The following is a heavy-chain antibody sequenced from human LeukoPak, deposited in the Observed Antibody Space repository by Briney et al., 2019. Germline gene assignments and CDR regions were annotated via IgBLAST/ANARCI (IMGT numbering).Heavy chain of an antibody. V-gene: IGHV3-43*02. CDR1: GFTFDDYA. Sequence: GGSLRLSCAASGFTFDDYAMHWVRQGLGKGLEWVSLISGDGDSTYYADSVKGRFTISRDNSKNSLYLQMNSLRTEDTAFYYCAKDNTHIGELFQHWGQGTLVTVSS. CDR3: AKDNTHIGELFQH. D-gene: IGHD5-12*01. J-gene: IGHJ1*01. CDR2: ISGDGDST.